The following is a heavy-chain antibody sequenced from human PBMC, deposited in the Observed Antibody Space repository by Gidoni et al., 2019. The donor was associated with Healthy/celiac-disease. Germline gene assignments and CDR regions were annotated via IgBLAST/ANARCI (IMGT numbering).Heavy chain of an antibody. D-gene: IGHD2-15*01. CDR3: AREPGYCSGGSCYYFDY. V-gene: IGHV4-30-4*01. CDR2: IYYSGST. J-gene: IGHJ4*02. Sequence: QVQLQESGPGLVKPSQTLSLTCTVSGGSLSSGDYYWSWIRQPPGKGLEWIGYIYYSGSTYYNPSLKSRVTISVDTSKNQFSLKLSSVTAADTAVYYCAREPGYCSGGSCYYFDYWGQGTLVTVSS. CDR1: GGSLSSGDYY.